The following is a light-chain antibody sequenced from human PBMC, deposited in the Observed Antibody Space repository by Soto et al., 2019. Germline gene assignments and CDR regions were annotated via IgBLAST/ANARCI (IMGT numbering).Light chain of an antibody. CDR1: QSISSH. V-gene: IGKV1-39*01. CDR2: AAS. Sequence: QMTQSPSSLFASVGDRVTITCRASQSISSHLNWYQQKVGQTPRLLIYAASTLQSEVPPRFSGSGSGTEFTLNISGLQREHFATYYCQQSHSAPLTFGRWTK. J-gene: IGKJ4*01. CDR3: QQSHSAPLT.